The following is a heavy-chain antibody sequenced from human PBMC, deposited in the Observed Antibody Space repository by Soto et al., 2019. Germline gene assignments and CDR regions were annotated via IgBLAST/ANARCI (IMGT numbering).Heavy chain of an antibody. J-gene: IGHJ5*02. CDR2: IYNKGNT. CDR1: GASISSDY. V-gene: IGHV4-59*01. D-gene: IGHD5-18*01. CDR3: AKVGTGRVWLRWLDP. Sequence: QMQLQESGPGLVKASETLSLTCTVSGASISSDYWSWIRQPPGKGLEWIGYIYNKGNTNYNPSLKSRVTISVDTSKNQFSLNLTSVTAADTAVYYCAKVGTGRVWLRWLDPWGQGSLVTVSS.